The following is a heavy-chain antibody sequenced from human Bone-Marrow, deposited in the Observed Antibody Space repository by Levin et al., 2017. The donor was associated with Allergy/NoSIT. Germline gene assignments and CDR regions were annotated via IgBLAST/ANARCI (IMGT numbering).Heavy chain of an antibody. CDR3: AKDWGSYDSSGPTTGFDY. J-gene: IGHJ4*02. CDR1: GFTFSSYG. V-gene: IGHV3-30*18. CDR2: ISYDGSNK. D-gene: IGHD3-22*01. Sequence: PGGSLRLSCAASGFTFSSYGMHWVRQAPGKGLEWVAVISYDGSNKYYADSVKGRFTISRDNSKNTLYLQMNSLRAEDTAVYYCAKDWGSYDSSGPTTGFDYWGQGTLVTVSS.